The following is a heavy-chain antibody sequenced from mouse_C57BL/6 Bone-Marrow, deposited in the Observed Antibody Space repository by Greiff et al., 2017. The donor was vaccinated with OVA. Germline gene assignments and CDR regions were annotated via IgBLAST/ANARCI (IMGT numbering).Heavy chain of an antibody. D-gene: IGHD2-1*01. Sequence: EVHLVESGGGLVQPGGSMKLSCVASGFTFSNYWMNWVRQSPEKGLEWVAQIRLKSDNYATHYAESVKGRFTISRDYSKSSVYLQMNNLRAEDTVIYYCTGDLLLNYWGQGTTLTVSS. V-gene: IGHV6-3*01. CDR1: GFTFSNYW. CDR3: TGDLLLNY. CDR2: IRLKSDNYAT. J-gene: IGHJ2*01.